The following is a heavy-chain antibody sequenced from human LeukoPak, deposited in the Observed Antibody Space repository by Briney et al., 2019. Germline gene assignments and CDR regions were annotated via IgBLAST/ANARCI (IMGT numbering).Heavy chain of an antibody. CDR2: INHSGST. CDR1: GGSFSGYY. J-gene: IGHJ4*02. D-gene: IGHD6-13*01. V-gene: IGHV4-34*01. Sequence: SETLSLTCAVYGGSFSGYYWSWIRQPPGKGLEWIGEINHSGSTNYNPSLKSRVTISVDTSKNQFSLKLSSVTAADTAVYYCARDSSSWYGGFDYWGQRTLVTVSS. CDR3: ARDSSSWYGGFDY.